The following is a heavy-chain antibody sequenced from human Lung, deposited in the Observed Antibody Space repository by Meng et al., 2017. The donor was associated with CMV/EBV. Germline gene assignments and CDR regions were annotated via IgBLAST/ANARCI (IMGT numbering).Heavy chain of an antibody. Sequence: SETXSLTCTVSGASISANYWSWSRRPPGKGLEYIGSISYTGYIEYNPSLKGRVAISLDTSKNQFSLKLASVTAADTAMYYCAGPDDMGSSPHDPFDIWGQGXMVTVS. V-gene: IGHV4-59*01. CDR2: ISYTGYI. J-gene: IGHJ3*02. CDR3: AGPDDMGSSPHDPFDI. D-gene: IGHD1-1*01. CDR1: GASISANY.